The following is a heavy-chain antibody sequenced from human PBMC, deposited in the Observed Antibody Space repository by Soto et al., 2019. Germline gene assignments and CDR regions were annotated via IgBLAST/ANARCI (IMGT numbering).Heavy chain of an antibody. D-gene: IGHD1-1*01. V-gene: IGHV4-4*07. CDR3: VRDGTKNLRDWFDP. Sequence: PSETLSLTCNVSGASLIGYYWSWIRQPPGKGLEWIGRIYATGSSDYNPSLKSRITISVDMSKKQFSPTLRSVTAADTAMYYCVRDGTKNLRDWFDPWGQGILVTVSS. CDR2: IYATGSS. CDR1: GASLIGYY. J-gene: IGHJ5*02.